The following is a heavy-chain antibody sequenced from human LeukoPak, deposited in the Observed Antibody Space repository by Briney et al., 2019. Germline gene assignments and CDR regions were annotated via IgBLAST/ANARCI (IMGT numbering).Heavy chain of an antibody. CDR1: GYTFTSYG. CDR3: GRDSSSTFDY. Sequence: GASVKVSCKASGYTFTSYGISGVPQDPGQGLEWMGWISAYNGNTNYAQKLQGRVTKTTDTYTRTGYMELKSPRSDDTAVYYSGRDSSSTFDYWGQGTLVTLSS. CDR2: ISAYNGNT. D-gene: IGHD6-6*01. V-gene: IGHV1-18*01. J-gene: IGHJ4*02.